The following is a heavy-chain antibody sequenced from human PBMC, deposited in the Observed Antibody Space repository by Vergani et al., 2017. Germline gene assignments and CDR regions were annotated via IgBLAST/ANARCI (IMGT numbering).Heavy chain of an antibody. Sequence: QVQLVQSGAEVKKPGASVKVSCKASGYTFTGYYMHWVRQAPGQGLEWMGWINPNSGGTNYAQKFQGWVTMTRDTSISTAYMELSRLRSDDTAVYYCAREAIYYYGSGSYPLGAFDIWGQGTMVTVSS. D-gene: IGHD3-10*01. CDR3: AREAIYYYGSGSYPLGAFDI. CDR2: INPNSGGT. V-gene: IGHV1-2*04. J-gene: IGHJ3*02. CDR1: GYTFTGYY.